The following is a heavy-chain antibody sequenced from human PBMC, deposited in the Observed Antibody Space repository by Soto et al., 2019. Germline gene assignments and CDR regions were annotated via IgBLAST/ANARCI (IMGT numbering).Heavy chain of an antibody. CDR3: AKDRDTGGAVYYFEY. D-gene: IGHD1-26*01. Sequence: GGSLRLSCAASGLTFSLYGMHWVRQAPGKGLEWVAVVSYDGNDNHYADSVKGRFTISGDNSKNTLYLQMNTLRAEDTAVYYCAKDRDTGGAVYYFEYWGQGTLVTVSS. CDR2: VSYDGNDN. J-gene: IGHJ4*02. CDR1: GLTFSLYG. V-gene: IGHV3-30*18.